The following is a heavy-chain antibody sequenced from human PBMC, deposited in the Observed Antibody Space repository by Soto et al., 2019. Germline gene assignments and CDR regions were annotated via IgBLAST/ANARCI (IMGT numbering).Heavy chain of an antibody. J-gene: IGHJ6*03. CDR3: AKATDFWSGLYYYYYMDV. CDR1: GFTFSSYS. Sequence: PGGSLRLSCAASGFTFSSYSMNWVRQAPGKGLEWVSYISSSSSTIYYADSVKGRFTISRDNSKNTLYLQMNSLRAEDTAVYYCAKATDFWSGLYYYYYMDVWGKGTTVTVSS. D-gene: IGHD3-3*01. V-gene: IGHV3-48*01. CDR2: ISSSSSTI.